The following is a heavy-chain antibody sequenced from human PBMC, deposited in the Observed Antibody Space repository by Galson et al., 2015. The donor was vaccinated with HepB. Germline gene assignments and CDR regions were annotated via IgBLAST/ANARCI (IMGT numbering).Heavy chain of an antibody. V-gene: IGHV3-30*03. CDR2: ISYDGTNK. CDR3: ILGDSVWWLRGPNLLRFDY. D-gene: IGHD5-12*01. CDR1: GFTFSSYG. J-gene: IGHJ4*02. Sequence: SLRLSCAASGFTFSSYGMYWVRQPPGKGLEWVAVISYDGTNKYYGDPVKGRFTISRDNSKNTLYLQMNSLRAEDTAVYYCILGDSVWWLRGPNLLRFDYWGQATLVTVSS.